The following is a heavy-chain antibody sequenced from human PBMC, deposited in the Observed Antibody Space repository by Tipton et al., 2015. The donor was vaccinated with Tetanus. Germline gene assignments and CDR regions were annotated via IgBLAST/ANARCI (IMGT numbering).Heavy chain of an antibody. J-gene: IGHJ5*02. CDR1: SGSISSSNYH. Sequence: TLSLTCIVSSGSISSSNYHWGWIRQPPGKGLEWIGYIHYSGNTFYKPSLKSRVTISVDTSKKQFSLKMTSVTAADTAVYFCARASVTILRGVMIRGTGWFDPWGQGTLVTVSS. D-gene: IGHD3-10*01. CDR3: ARASVTILRGVMIRGTGWFDP. CDR2: IHYSGNT. V-gene: IGHV4-39*07.